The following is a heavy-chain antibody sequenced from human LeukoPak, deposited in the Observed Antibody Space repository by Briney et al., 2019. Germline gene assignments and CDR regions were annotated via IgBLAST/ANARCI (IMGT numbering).Heavy chain of an antibody. CDR1: GLSFSNAW. CDR3: ARGYSSSWYLAKLFDY. D-gene: IGHD6-13*01. V-gene: IGHV4-34*01. CDR2: INHSGST. Sequence: PGGSLRLSCAASGLSFSNAWMSWIRQPPGKGLEWIGEINHSGSTNYNPSLKSRVTISVDTSKNQFSLKLSSVTAADTAVYYCARGYSSSWYLAKLFDYWGQGTLVTVSS. J-gene: IGHJ4*02.